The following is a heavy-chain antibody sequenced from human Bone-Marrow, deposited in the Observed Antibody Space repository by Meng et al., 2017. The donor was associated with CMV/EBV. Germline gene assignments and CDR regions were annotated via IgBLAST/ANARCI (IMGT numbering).Heavy chain of an antibody. CDR1: GFTFSYYY. V-gene: IGHV3-11*01. D-gene: IGHD2-2*01. CDR2: ISSSGSTI. CDR3: ARSGPAASYYYYYGMDV. J-gene: IGHJ6*02. Sequence: GGSLRLSCAASGFTFSYYYMSGVRQAPGKGLEWVSYISSSGSTIYYADAVKGRFTISRDNAKNSLYLQMNSLRAEDTAVYYWARSGPAASYYYYYGMDVWGQGTTVTVSS.